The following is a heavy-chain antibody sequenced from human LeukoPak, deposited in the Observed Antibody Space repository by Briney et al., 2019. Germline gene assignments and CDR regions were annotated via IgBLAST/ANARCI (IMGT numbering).Heavy chain of an antibody. CDR3: ARDSVCSGGSCHEVDV. D-gene: IGHD2-15*01. Sequence: SETLSLTCTVSGGSISSGDYYWSWVRQPPGKGLEWIGYIYYSGSTCYNPSLKSRVTISVDTSKNKFSLKLSSVTAADTAVYYCARDSVCSGGSCHEVDVWGKGTTVTVSS. CDR1: GGSISSGDYY. V-gene: IGHV4-30-4*01. J-gene: IGHJ6*04. CDR2: IYYSGST.